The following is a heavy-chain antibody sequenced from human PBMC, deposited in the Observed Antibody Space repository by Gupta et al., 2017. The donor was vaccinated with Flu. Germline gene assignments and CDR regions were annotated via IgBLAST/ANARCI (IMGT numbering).Heavy chain of an antibody. Sequence: QVQLQESGPGLVKPSDTLSLTCVVSGFPITSSHWWGWIRQPPGRGLEWIGYVNYGGNTYYNPSLRSRVTMSADTSKNHFSLKLTSVTDVDSAVYYCTRWTGTVSGSNWYFDPWGRGTLVTVSS. CDR1: GFPITSSHW. CDR3: TRWTGTVSGSNWYFDP. J-gene: IGHJ2*01. V-gene: IGHV4-28*01. D-gene: IGHD1-1*01. CDR2: VNYGGNT.